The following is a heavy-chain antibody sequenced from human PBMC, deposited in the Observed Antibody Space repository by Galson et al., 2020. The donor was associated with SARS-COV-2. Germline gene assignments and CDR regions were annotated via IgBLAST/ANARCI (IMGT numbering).Heavy chain of an antibody. CDR1: RFSFNTYA. CDR2: ISYDGGNT. CDR3: AKGLGVEYSSGWYYFDY. D-gene: IGHD6-19*01. J-gene: IGHJ4*02. Sequence: GGSLRLSCAASRFSFNTYAMHWVRQAPGKGLEWVAVISYDGGNTYYADSVKGRFTISRDNSKNTLYLEMNSLRPEDTAVYYCAKGLGVEYSSGWYYFDYCGQGNLVTVSS. V-gene: IGHV3-30*18.